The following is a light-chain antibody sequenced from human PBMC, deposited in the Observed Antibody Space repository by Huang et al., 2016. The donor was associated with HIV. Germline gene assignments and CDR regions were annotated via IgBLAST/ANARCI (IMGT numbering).Light chain of an antibody. Sequence: AIRMTQSPFSLSASTGDRVNITCRASQDINNFLAWYQQKPGKAPNLLIYAASILETGLPSRFSRSGSGTEFNLSISCLQSEDFATYYCQQYYSYRTFGQGTQVEIK. J-gene: IGKJ1*01. CDR3: QQYYSYRT. CDR1: QDINNF. V-gene: IGKV1-8*01. CDR2: AAS.